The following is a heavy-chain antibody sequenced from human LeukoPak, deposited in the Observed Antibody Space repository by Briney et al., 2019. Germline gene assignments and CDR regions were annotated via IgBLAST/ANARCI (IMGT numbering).Heavy chain of an antibody. CDR2: IYYSGST. CDR3: ARTRPISHTIFGVDNQT. D-gene: IGHD3-3*01. CDR1: GGSISSSSYY. Sequence: SETLSLTCTVSGGSISSSSYYWGWIRQPPGKGLEWIGSIYYSGSTYYNPSLKSRVTISVDTSKNQFSLKLSSVTAADTAVYYCARTRPISHTIFGVDNQTWGQGTLVTVSS. V-gene: IGHV4-39*01. J-gene: IGHJ4*02.